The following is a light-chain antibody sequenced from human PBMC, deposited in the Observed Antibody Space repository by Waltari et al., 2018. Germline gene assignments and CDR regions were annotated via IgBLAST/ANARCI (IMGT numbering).Light chain of an antibody. CDR2: HAS. Sequence: QKPGQAPRLLIYHASSRAAGIPDRFSGSGSGTDFSLSISRLEPEDFAVVYCQHYESLPVTFGLGTKVELK. V-gene: IGKV3-20*01. CDR3: QHYESLPVT. J-gene: IGKJ1*01.